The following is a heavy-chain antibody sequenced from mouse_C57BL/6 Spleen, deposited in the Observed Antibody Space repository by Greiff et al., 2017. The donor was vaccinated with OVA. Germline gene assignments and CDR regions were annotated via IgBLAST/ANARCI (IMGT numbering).Heavy chain of an antibody. J-gene: IGHJ2*01. D-gene: IGHD3-2*02. Sequence: QVQLQQSGPELVKPGASVKLSCKASGYAFSSSWMNWVKQRPGKGLEWIGRIYPGDGATNYNGTFKGKATLTADKSSSTAYMQLSSLTSEDSAVYDCARGEDSSGPFDYWGQGTTLTVSS. CDR3: ARGEDSSGPFDY. V-gene: IGHV1-82*01. CDR1: GYAFSSSW. CDR2: IYPGDGAT.